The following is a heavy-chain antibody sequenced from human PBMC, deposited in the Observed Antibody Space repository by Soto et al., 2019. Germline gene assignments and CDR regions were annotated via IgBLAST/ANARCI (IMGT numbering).Heavy chain of an antibody. D-gene: IGHD2-2*01. CDR3: ARDPDIVVVPAANDAFDI. Sequence: PGGSLRLSCAASGFTFSSYSMNWVRQAPGKGLEWVSSISSSSSYIYYADSVKGRFTISRDNAKNSLYLQMNSLRAEDTAVYYCARDPDIVVVPAANDAFDIWGQGTMVTVS. J-gene: IGHJ3*02. V-gene: IGHV3-21*01. CDR1: GFTFSSYS. CDR2: ISSSSSYI.